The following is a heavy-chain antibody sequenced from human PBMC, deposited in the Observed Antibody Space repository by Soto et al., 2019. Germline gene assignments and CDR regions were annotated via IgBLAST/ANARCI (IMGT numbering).Heavy chain of an antibody. Sequence: ASVKVSCKASGYTFTSYDINWVRQATGQGLEWVGWMTPNSGNTGFAQKFQGRVTMTRDTSISTAYMELSSLRSEDTAIYDCARNYYGSGTFDYWGQGTVVTVSS. CDR2: MTPNSGNT. CDR1: GYTFTSYD. CDR3: ARNYYGSGTFDY. D-gene: IGHD3-10*01. J-gene: IGHJ4*02. V-gene: IGHV1-8*01.